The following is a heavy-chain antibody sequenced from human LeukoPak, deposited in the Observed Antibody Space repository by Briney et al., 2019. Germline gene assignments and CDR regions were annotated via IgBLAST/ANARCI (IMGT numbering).Heavy chain of an antibody. J-gene: IGHJ6*03. CDR1: VGTFSSYG. Sequence: GASVKVSCKFSVGTFSSYGISWVRQAPRQGLEWMGGIIPMLGTPHHAQKFQGRVTVTADESTSIVYMNLSSLRSEDTAVYYCARTVDNYMDVWGKGTTVTVSS. V-gene: IGHV1-69*13. D-gene: IGHD3-9*01. CDR3: ARTVDNYMDV. CDR2: IIPMLGTP.